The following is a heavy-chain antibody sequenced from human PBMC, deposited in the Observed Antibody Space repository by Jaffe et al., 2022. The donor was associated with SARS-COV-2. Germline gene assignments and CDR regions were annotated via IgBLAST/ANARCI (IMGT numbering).Heavy chain of an antibody. V-gene: IGHV3-30-3*01. J-gene: IGHJ6*02. D-gene: IGHD4-17*01. CDR3: AREVADYGGNSGMDV. Sequence: QVQLVESGGGVVQPGRSLRLSCAASGFTFSSYAMHWVRQAPGKGLEWVAVISYDGSNKYYADSVKGRFTISRDNSKNTLYLQMNSLRAEDTAVYYCAREVADYGGNSGMDVWGQGTTVTVSS. CDR1: GFTFSSYA. CDR2: ISYDGSNK.